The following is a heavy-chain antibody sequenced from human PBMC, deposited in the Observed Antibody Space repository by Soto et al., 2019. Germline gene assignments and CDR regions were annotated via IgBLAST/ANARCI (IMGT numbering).Heavy chain of an antibody. V-gene: IGHV4-39*01. CDR2: IYYSGST. CDR1: GGSISSSSYY. Sequence: SETLSLTCTVSGGSISSSSYYWGWIRQPPGKGLEWIGSIYYSGSTYYNPSLKSRVTISVGTSKNQFSLKLSSVTAADTAVYYCARHEGSGWAGDYYYYGMDVWGQGTTVTVSS. D-gene: IGHD6-19*01. J-gene: IGHJ6*02. CDR3: ARHEGSGWAGDYYYYGMDV.